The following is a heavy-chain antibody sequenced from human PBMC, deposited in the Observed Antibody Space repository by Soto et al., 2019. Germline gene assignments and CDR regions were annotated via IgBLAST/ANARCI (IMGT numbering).Heavy chain of an antibody. CDR1: GFTFSNAW. D-gene: IGHD1-26*01. V-gene: IGHV3-15*07. CDR3: TTDSRTTLPEIRFDY. J-gene: IGHJ4*01. CDR2: VKSKADGGSG. Sequence: GVLRLSCAASGFTFSNAWMNWVRQAPGKGLEWVGRVKSKADGGSGDYAAPVKGRFVVSRDDSKDIVYLQMNSLKIEDTGVYYCTTDSRTTLPEIRFDYWGHGTQVTVSS.